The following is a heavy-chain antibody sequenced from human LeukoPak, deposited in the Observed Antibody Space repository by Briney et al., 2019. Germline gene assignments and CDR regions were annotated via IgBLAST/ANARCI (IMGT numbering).Heavy chain of an antibody. CDR1: GFTFSSYG. Sequence: GGSLRLSCAAPGFTFSSYGMHWVRQAPGKGLEWVAVISYDGSNKYYADSGKGRFTISRDNSKNTLYLQMNGLRAEDTAVYYCAKDRFGNYDILTGPLGYWGQGTLVTVSS. V-gene: IGHV3-30*18. D-gene: IGHD3-9*01. CDR3: AKDRFGNYDILTGPLGY. CDR2: ISYDGSNK. J-gene: IGHJ4*02.